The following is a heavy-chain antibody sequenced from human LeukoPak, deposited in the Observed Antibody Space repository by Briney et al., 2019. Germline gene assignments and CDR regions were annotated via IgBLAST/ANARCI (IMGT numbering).Heavy chain of an antibody. CDR1: GYRFPKSW. CDR2: IYPDDSRT. Sequence: GESLKISCKGSGYRFPKSWIGWVRQMPGKGLEWMGIIYPDDSRTKYSPSFQGQVTMSVDKSISTAYLQWSSLKASDTAIYYCARPNYGSADYWGQGTLVTVSS. CDR3: ARPNYGSADY. D-gene: IGHD3-10*01. J-gene: IGHJ4*02. V-gene: IGHV5-51*01.